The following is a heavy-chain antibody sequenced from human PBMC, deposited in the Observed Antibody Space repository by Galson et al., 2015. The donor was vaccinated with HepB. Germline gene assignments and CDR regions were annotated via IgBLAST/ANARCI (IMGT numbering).Heavy chain of an antibody. CDR3: GAMIVEAGAFDI. CDR2: ISWNSGSI. CDR1: GFTFDDYA. J-gene: IGHJ3*02. Sequence: SLRLSCAASGFTFDDYAMHWVRQAPGKGLEWVSGISWNSGSIGYADSVKGRFTISRDNAKNSLYLQMNSLRAEDTALYYCGAMIVEAGAFDIWGQGTMVTVSS. D-gene: IGHD3-22*01. V-gene: IGHV3-9*01.